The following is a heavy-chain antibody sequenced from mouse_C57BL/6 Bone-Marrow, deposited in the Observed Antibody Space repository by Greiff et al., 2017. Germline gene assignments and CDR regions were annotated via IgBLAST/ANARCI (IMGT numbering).Heavy chain of an antibody. V-gene: IGHV1-81*01. D-gene: IGHD1-1*01. CDR1: GYTFTSYG. Sequence: QVQLKESGAELARPGASVKLSCKASGYTFTSYGISWVKQRTGQGLEWIGEIYPRSGNTYYNEKFKGKATLTADKSSSTAYMELRSLTSEDSAVYFCARGDCGSSPQYYAMDYWGQGTSVTVSS. CDR3: ARGDCGSSPQYYAMDY. J-gene: IGHJ4*01. CDR2: IYPRSGNT.